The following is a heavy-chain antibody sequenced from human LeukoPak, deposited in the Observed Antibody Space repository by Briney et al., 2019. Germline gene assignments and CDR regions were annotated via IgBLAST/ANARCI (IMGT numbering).Heavy chain of an antibody. CDR3: TRGAGWLIDY. D-gene: IGHD3-16*01. CDR2: FHNSGTS. V-gene: IGHV4-61*08. CDR1: GGSISSGGYY. Sequence: SQTLSLTCTVSGGSISSGGYYWSWIRQPPGKGLEWIGYFHNSGTSTYNPSLKSRVTMSADTSKNQFSLKLNSLTTADTAVYYCTRGAGWLIDYWGQGILVTVSS. J-gene: IGHJ4*02.